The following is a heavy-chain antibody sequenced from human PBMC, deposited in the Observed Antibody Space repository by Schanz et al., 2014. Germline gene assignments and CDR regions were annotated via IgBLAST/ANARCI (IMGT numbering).Heavy chain of an antibody. CDR1: GFSFSDYY. V-gene: IGHV3-11*04. CDR2: ITYNGGTI. J-gene: IGHJ4*02. CDR3: ARGGSGSHYRLDY. D-gene: IGHD1-26*01. Sequence: QVPLLESGGGLVEPGGSLRLSCAASGFSFSDYYMSWIRQAPGKGLEWISYITYNGGTIYYADSMKGRFTVSRDNAENALYLQMNSLRAEDTGLYFCARGGSGSHYRLDYWGQGTLVTVSS.